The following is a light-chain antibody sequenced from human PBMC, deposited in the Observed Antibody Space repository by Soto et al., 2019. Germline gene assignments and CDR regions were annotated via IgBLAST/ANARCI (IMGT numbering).Light chain of an antibody. V-gene: IGLV2-14*01. Sequence: QSVLTQPASVSGSPGQSITISCTGTSSDVGGYNYVSWYRQHPGKAPKLMIYDVSNRPSGVSNRSSGSKSGNTASLTISGLQAEDEADYYCSSYTSSSTLGVFGTGTKVTVL. CDR2: DVS. CDR3: SSYTSSSTLGV. J-gene: IGLJ1*01. CDR1: SSDVGGYNY.